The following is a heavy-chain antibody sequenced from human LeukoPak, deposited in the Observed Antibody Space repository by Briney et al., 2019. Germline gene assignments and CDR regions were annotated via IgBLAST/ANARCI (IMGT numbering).Heavy chain of an antibody. CDR1: GYTFTGYY. CDR3: ARYPRPGSSIAASRCWFDP. CDR2: INPNSGGT. J-gene: IGHJ5*02. V-gene: IGHV1-2*04. D-gene: IGHD6-6*01. Sequence: ASVKVSCKASGYTFTGYYMHWVRQAPGQGLEWMGWINPNSGGTNYAQKFQGWVTMTRDTSISTAYMELSRLRSDDTAVYYCARYPRPGSSIAASRCWFDPWGQGTLVTVSS.